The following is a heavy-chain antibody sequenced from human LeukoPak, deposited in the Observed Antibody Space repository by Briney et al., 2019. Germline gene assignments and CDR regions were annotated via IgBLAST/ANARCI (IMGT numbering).Heavy chain of an antibody. CDR3: ARDRAPGVAVAIDY. CDR2: INPSGGST. D-gene: IGHD6-19*01. V-gene: IGHV1-46*01. Sequence: GASVKVSCKASGFIFTKYGISWVRQAPGQGLEWMGIINPSGGSTSYAQKFQGRVTMTRDTSTSTVYMELSSLRSEDTAVYYCARDRAPGVAVAIDYWGQGTLVTVSS. J-gene: IGHJ4*02. CDR1: GFIFTKYG.